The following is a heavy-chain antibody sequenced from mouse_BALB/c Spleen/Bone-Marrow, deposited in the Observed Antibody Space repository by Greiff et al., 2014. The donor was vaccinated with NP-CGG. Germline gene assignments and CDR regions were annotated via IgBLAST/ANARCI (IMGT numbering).Heavy chain of an antibody. CDR1: GYTFSSYW. J-gene: IGHJ3*01. CDR2: ILPGSGTT. Sequence: VQLQESGAELMKPGASVKISCKATGYTFSSYWIEWVNQRPGHGLEWIGEILPGSGTTHYDEKFKDKATFTADTSSNTAYMQLSSLTSEDSAVYYCARGGYDTSIFAYWGQGTLVTVSA. V-gene: IGHV1-9*01. D-gene: IGHD2-3*01. CDR3: ARGGYDTSIFAY.